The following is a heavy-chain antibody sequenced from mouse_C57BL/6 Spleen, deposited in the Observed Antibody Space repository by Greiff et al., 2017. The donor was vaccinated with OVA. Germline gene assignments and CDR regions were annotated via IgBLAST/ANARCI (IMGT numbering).Heavy chain of an antibody. CDR2: IDPSDSET. CDR3: AREAYDYAMDY. CDR1: GYTFTSYW. Sequence: QVQLQQPRAELVRPGSSVKLSCKASGYTFTSYWMHWVKQRPIQGLEWIGNIDPSDSETHYNQKFKDKATLTVDKSSSTAYMQLSSLTSEDSAVYYCAREAYDYAMDYWGQGTSVTVSS. D-gene: IGHD1-1*01. V-gene: IGHV1-52*01. J-gene: IGHJ4*01.